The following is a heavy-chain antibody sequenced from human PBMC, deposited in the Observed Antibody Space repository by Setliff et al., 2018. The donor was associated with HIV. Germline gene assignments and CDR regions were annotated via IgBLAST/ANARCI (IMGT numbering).Heavy chain of an antibody. CDR1: GYTFTSCF. V-gene: IGHV1-69*05. D-gene: IGHD1-1*01. CDR2: IIPIFGTA. CDR3: ATRGRDLGFDY. Sequence: SVKVSCKASGYTFTSCFLHWVRQAPGQGLEWMGGIIPIFGTANYAQKFQGRVTITTDEYTGTAYMELSSLRSEDTAVYYCATRGRDLGFDYWGQGTLVTVSS. J-gene: IGHJ4*02.